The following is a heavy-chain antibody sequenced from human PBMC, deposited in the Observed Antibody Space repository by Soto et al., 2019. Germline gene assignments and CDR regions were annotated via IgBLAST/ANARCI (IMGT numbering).Heavy chain of an antibody. CDR2: MYHTGTT. V-gene: IGHV4-30-2*01. D-gene: IGHD3-22*01. CDR1: GGSINSDRYS. CDR3: AKGINYYDSSGDSWFNP. J-gene: IGHJ5*02. Sequence: QMQLQGYGSGLVKPSQTLSLTCTVSGGSINSDRYSWTWIREPPGAGLEWIGHMYHTGTTYYNPSLKSRVTMSVDTSKNQFSLKLSSVTAADTAIYYCAKGINYYDSSGDSWFNPWGQGTLVTVSS.